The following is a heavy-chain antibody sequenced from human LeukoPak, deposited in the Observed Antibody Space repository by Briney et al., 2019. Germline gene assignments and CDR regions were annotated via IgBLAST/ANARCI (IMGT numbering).Heavy chain of an antibody. V-gene: IGHV1-2*06. CDR2: INPNSGGT. D-gene: IGHD5-18*01. CDR1: GYTFTGYY. CDR3: ASQGPRHTAMSNWFDP. J-gene: IGHJ5*02. Sequence: ASVKVSCKASGYTFTGYYMHWVRQAPGQGLEWMGRINPNSGGTNYAQKFQGRVTMTRDTSISTAYMELSRLRSDDTAVYYCASQGPRHTAMSNWFDPWGQGTLVTVSS.